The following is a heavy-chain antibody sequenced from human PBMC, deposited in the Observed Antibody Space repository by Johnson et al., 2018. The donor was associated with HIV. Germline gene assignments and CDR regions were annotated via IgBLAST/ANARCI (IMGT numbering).Heavy chain of an antibody. CDR3: ARDNLRAFDI. J-gene: IGHJ3*02. V-gene: IGHV3-66*01. CDR1: GFTVSSNY. D-gene: IGHD5/OR15-5a*01. Sequence: EVQLVESGGGLVQPGGSLRLSCAASGFTVSSNYMSWVRQAPGKGLEWVSLLYSGGITYYADSVKGRFTISRDNSKNTLYLQMNSLRAEDTAVYYCARDNLRAFDIWGQGTMVTVSS. CDR2: LYSGGIT.